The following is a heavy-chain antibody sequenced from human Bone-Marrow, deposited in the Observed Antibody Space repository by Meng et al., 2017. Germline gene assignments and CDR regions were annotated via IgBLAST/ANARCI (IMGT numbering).Heavy chain of an antibody. CDR3: ARDVAGRGDY. D-gene: IGHD1-26*01. V-gene: IGHV3-74*01. CDR1: GFTFSSYW. CDR2: INTDGTTT. J-gene: IGHJ4*02. Sequence: LSLTCAASGFTFSSYWMHWVRQTPGKGLVWVSRINTDGTTTTYADSVKGRFTISRDNAKNTLYLQMNSLRGEDTAVYYCARDVAGRGDYWGQGTLVTVSS.